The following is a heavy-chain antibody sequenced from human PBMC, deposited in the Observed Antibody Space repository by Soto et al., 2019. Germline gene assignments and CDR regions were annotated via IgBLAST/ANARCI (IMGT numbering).Heavy chain of an antibody. D-gene: IGHD3-9*01. J-gene: IGHJ6*02. Sequence: QVQLQESGPGLVKPSQTLSLTCTVSGGSISSGDYFWSWIRQSPGKGLEWIGYISSIGSTYYNPSLKSRVSVSRDTSKNQFSLKLSSVTTTDTAVYDCARGLVIRPYFYHGMDVWGQGTTVTVSS. CDR3: ARGLVIRPYFYHGMDV. V-gene: IGHV4-30-4*01. CDR1: GGSISSGDYF. CDR2: ISSIGST.